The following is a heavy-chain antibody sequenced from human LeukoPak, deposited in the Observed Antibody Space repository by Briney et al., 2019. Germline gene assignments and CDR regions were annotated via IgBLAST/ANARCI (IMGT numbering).Heavy chain of an antibody. V-gene: IGHV1-8*02. CDR2: MNPNSGNT. D-gene: IGHD1-1*01. Sequence: ASVKVSCKPSGYTFTSYGINWVRQAPGQGLEWMGWMNPNSGNTGYAQKFQGRVTMTRNTSISTAYMELSSLRSEDTAVYYCARRTGTTFDYWGQGTLVTVSS. J-gene: IGHJ4*02. CDR3: ARRTGTTFDY. CDR1: GYTFTSYG.